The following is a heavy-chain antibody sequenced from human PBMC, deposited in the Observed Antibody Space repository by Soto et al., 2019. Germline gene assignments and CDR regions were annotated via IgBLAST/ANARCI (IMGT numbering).Heavy chain of an antibody. Sequence: SETLSLTCIVSGGSISPHYCTWIRQAAGKGLEWIGRIYSSGSTNYNPSLKSRVTMSVDTSKSQFSLRLTSMTAADTAVYYCARDMHAGFTHYFDPWGQGTLVTVSS. CDR1: GGSISPHY. V-gene: IGHV4-4*07. J-gene: IGHJ5*02. CDR3: ARDMHAGFTHYFDP. CDR2: IYSSGST. D-gene: IGHD1-26*01.